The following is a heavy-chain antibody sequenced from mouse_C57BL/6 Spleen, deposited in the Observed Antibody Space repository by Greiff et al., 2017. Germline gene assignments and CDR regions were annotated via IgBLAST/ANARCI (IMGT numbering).Heavy chain of an antibody. CDR3: ARHLPFDY. V-gene: IGHV5-9*01. CDR2: ISGGGGNT. Sequence: EVKVVESGGGLVKPGGSLKLSCAASGFTFSSYTMSWVRQTPEKRLEWVATISGGGGNTYYPDSVKGRFTISRDNAKNTLYLQMSSLRSEDTALYYCARHLPFDYWGQGTTLTVSS. J-gene: IGHJ2*01. CDR1: GFTFSSYT.